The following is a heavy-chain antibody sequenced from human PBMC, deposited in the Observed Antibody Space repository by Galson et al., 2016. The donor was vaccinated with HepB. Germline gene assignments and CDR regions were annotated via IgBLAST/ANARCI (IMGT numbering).Heavy chain of an antibody. CDR3: ARDRQQMVGDYNWFDP. CDR2: IIPIFGTA. D-gene: IGHD6-13*01. V-gene: IGHV1-69*13. J-gene: IGHJ5*02. Sequence: SVKVSCKASGGTFSSYAISRVRQAPGQGLEWMGGIIPIFGTANYAQKFQGRVTITADESTSTAYMELSSLRSEDTAVYYCARDRQQMVGDYNWFDPWGQGTLVTVSS. CDR1: GGTFSSYA.